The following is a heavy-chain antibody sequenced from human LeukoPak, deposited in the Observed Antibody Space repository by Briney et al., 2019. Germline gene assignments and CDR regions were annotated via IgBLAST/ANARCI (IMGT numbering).Heavy chain of an antibody. CDR1: GGSISNYY. CDR3: ARAAVNTSRYFQH. J-gene: IGHJ1*01. Sequence: SETLSLTCTASGGSISNYYLSWIRQPPGKGLEWIGYIYNSGHTNYNPSLKSRVTISEDTTKNQLSPKLSSVTAAHTAAHYCARAAVNTSRYFQHWGQGTLVTVSS. CDR2: IYNSGHT. D-gene: IGHD4-17*01. V-gene: IGHV4-59*01.